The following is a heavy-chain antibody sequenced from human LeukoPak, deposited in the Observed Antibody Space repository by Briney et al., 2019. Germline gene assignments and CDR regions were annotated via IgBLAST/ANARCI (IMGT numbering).Heavy chain of an antibody. Sequence: WASVKVSCKASRYTFTGYYMHWVRQAPGQGLEWMGWINPNSGGTNYAQKFQGRVTMARDTSISTAYMELSRLRSDDTAVYYCARGSLVRGVITILSYWGQGTLVTVSS. CDR1: RYTFTGYY. V-gene: IGHV1-2*02. D-gene: IGHD3-10*01. CDR3: ARGSLVRGVITILSY. J-gene: IGHJ4*02. CDR2: INPNSGGT.